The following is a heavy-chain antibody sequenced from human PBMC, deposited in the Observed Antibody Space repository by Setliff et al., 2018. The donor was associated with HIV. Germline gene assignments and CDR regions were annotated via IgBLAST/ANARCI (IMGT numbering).Heavy chain of an antibody. CDR3: ARGGDWTLDY. CDR1: GGSFSNHY. J-gene: IGHJ4*02. D-gene: IGHD2-21*02. Sequence: SETLSLTCAVYGGSFSNHYWTWIRQPPGKGLEWIGEINPSESTHYNPSLKSRVTISVDTSKNQFPLILTSVTAADTAVYYCARGGDWTLDYWGRGSLVTV. V-gene: IGHV4-34*01. CDR2: INPSEST.